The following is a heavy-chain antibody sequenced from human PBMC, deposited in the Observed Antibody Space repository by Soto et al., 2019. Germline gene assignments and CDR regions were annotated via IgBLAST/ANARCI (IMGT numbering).Heavy chain of an antibody. CDR2: IWYDGSNK. D-gene: IGHD1-26*01. CDR3: ARDQRGSYYSPNPFDY. Sequence: GGSLRLSCAASGFTFSSYGMHWVRQAPGKGLEWVAVIWYDGSNKYYADSVKGRFTISRDNSKNTLYLQMNSLRAEDTAVYYCARDQRGSYYSPNPFDYWGQGTLVTVSS. CDR1: GFTFSSYG. J-gene: IGHJ4*02. V-gene: IGHV3-33*01.